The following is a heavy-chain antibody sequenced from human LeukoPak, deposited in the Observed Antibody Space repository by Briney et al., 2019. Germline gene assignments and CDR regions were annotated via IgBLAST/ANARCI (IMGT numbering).Heavy chain of an antibody. D-gene: IGHD3-16*01. CDR1: GFTFSSYD. CDR2: IGTAGDT. Sequence: GGSLRLSCAASGFTFSSYDMHWVRQATGKVLEWVSAIGTAGDTYYPGSVKGRFTICRENAKNSLYLRINSLGAGSTGVYYCAIDFCGIVTFGGVTERNFDYWGQGTLVTVSS. J-gene: IGHJ4*02. CDR3: AIDFCGIVTFGGVTERNFDY. V-gene: IGHV3-13*01.